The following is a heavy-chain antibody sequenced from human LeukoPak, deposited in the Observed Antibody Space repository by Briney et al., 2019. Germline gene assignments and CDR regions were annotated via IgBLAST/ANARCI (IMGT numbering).Heavy chain of an antibody. Sequence: GGSLRLSCAASGFTFDDYGMSWVRQAPGKGLEWVSGINWNGGSTGYADSVKGRFTISRDNAKNSLYLQMNSLRAEDTALYYCARGIGRNRPYYYYYYYMDVWGKGTTVTVSS. D-gene: IGHD2-15*01. V-gene: IGHV3-20*04. CDR3: ARGIGRNRPYYYYYYYMDV. J-gene: IGHJ6*03. CDR2: INWNGGST. CDR1: GFTFDDYG.